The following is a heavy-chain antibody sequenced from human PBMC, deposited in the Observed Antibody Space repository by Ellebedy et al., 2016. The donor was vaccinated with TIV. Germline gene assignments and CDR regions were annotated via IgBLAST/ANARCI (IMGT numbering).Heavy chain of an antibody. V-gene: IGHV4-59*01. Sequence: SETLSLTCTVSGGSIRSYYWSWIRQPPGKGLEWIGYIYYSGSTNYNPSLKSRVIISVDTSKNQFSLKLSSVTAADTAVYYCARTNGEFDYWGQGTLVTVSS. J-gene: IGHJ4*02. CDR3: ARTNGEFDY. D-gene: IGHD2-8*01. CDR2: IYYSGST. CDR1: GGSIRSYY.